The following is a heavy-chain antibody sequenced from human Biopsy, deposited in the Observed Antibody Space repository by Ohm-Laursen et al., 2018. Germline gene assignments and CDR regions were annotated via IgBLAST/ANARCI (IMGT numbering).Heavy chain of an antibody. CDR2: ISGSGAST. V-gene: IGHV3-23*01. D-gene: IGHD2-21*01. CDR3: VKAYSAIYWFDP. Sequence: SLRLSCTASGFIFSRNDMSWVRQAPEKGLEWVSGISGSGASTYYADSVKSRFTISRDNSKNTLFLQMDSLRADDTAVYYCVKAYSAIYWFDPWGQGTLVTVSS. J-gene: IGHJ5*02. CDR1: GFIFSRND.